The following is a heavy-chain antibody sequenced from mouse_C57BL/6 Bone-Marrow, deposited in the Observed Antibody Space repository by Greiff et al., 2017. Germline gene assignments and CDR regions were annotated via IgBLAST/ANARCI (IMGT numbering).Heavy chain of an antibody. Sequence: DVQLQESGGGLVKPGGSLKLSCAASGFTFSSYTMSWVRQTPEKRLQWVAAFSGGGGNTYYPDSVKGRFTISRDNDKNILYLQMSSLRSEDTALYYCSRQVTTVLATKYFDVWGTGTTVTVSS. D-gene: IGHD1-1*01. CDR2: FSGGGGNT. V-gene: IGHV5-9*01. CDR3: SRQVTTVLATKYFDV. CDR1: GFTFSSYT. J-gene: IGHJ1*03.